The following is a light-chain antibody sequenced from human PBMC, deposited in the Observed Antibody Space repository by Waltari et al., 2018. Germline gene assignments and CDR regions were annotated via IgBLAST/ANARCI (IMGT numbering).Light chain of an antibody. CDR1: QSLSRP. CDR2: DAS. Sequence: EIVLTQSPGTLSLSPGERATLSCRTSQSLSRPLAWYQQKPGQAPRLLIYDASRRATGIPDRVSGSGSGTDFSLTISRLEPEDFAVYYCQHYVTLPATFGQGTRVELK. J-gene: IGKJ1*01. CDR3: QHYVTLPAT. V-gene: IGKV3-20*01.